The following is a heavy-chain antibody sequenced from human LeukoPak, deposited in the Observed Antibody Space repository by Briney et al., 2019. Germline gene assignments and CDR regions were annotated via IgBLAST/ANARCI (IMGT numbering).Heavy chain of an antibody. CDR2: INPNSGGT. J-gene: IGHJ6*02. Sequence: ASVKVSCKASGYTFTGYYMHWVRQAPGQGLEWMGWINPNSGGTNYAQRFQGRVTMTRDTSISTAYMELSRLRSDDTAVYYCARGGGSQLYYYYYYGMDVWGQGTTVTVSS. CDR3: ARGGGSQLYYYYYYGMDV. D-gene: IGHD2-15*01. V-gene: IGHV1-2*02. CDR1: GYTFTGYY.